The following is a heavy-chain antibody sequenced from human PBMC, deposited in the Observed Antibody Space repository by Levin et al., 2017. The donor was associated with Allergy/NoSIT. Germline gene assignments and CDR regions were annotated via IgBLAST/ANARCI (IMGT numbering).Heavy chain of an antibody. J-gene: IGHJ3*02. CDR1: GGSISSGSYY. D-gene: IGHD1-1*01. V-gene: IGHV4-61*02. CDR2: IYTSGST. CDR3: ARVEATGTTDDAFDI. Sequence: SQTLSLTCPVSGGSISSGSYYWSWIRQPAGKGLEWIGRIYTSGSTNYNPSLKSRVTISVDTSKNQFSLKLSSVTAADTAVYYCARVEATGTTDDAFDIWGQGTMVTVSS.